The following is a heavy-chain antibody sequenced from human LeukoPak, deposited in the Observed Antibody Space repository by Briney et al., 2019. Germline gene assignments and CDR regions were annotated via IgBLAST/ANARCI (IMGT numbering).Heavy chain of an antibody. CDR2: LGGEQSGSWT. CDR1: GFTFSNYP. D-gene: IGHD3-22*01. Sequence: GGSLRLSCAASGFTFSNYPMGWVRQAPGKGLEWLSALGGEQSGSWTKSADSVKGRFTISRDNSENTLYMQMDSLKTEDTAVYYCTTDPDSSGYYGGFDYWGQGTLVTVSS. V-gene: IGHV3-23*01. J-gene: IGHJ4*02. CDR3: TTDPDSSGYYGGFDY.